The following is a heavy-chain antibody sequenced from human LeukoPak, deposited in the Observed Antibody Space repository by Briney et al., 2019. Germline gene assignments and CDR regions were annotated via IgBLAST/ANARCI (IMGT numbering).Heavy chain of an antibody. Sequence: GGSLRLSCAASGFTFSSCWMNWVRQAPGKGLEWVASIKPDGSEKYYVDSVKGRFTISRDNAKNSLYLQMNSLRDEDTAVYYCASGNWNDRAFDIWGQGTMVAVSS. CDR2: IKPDGSEK. CDR1: GFTFSSCW. V-gene: IGHV3-7*01. D-gene: IGHD1-20*01. CDR3: ASGNWNDRAFDI. J-gene: IGHJ3*02.